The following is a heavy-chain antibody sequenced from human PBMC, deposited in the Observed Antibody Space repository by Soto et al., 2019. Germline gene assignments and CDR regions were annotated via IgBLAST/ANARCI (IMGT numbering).Heavy chain of an antibody. J-gene: IGHJ4*02. D-gene: IGHD5-12*01. CDR2: VWYDGGKK. Sequence: GGSLRLSCAASGFTFSSFGIHWVRQAPGKGLEWVAVVWYDGGKKYYADSVKGRFTISTDNSRNMAYPDIDSLRDEDTAVYYCARYRSGSSDYWGQGTLVTVSS. V-gene: IGHV3-33*08. CDR1: GFTFSSFG. CDR3: ARYRSGSSDY.